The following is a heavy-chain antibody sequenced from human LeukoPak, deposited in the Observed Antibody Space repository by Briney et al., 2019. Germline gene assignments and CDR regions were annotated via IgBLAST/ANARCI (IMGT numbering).Heavy chain of an antibody. Sequence: SETLSLTCTVSGGSISSYYWSWIRQPPGKGLEWIGYIYTSGSTNYNPSLKSRVTISVDTSKNQFSLKLSSVTAADTAVYYCARHRPDYGGNSGGWYYYMDVWGKGTTVTVSS. CDR1: GGSISSYY. CDR2: IYTSGST. J-gene: IGHJ6*03. V-gene: IGHV4-4*09. D-gene: IGHD4-23*01. CDR3: ARHRPDYGGNSGGWYYYMDV.